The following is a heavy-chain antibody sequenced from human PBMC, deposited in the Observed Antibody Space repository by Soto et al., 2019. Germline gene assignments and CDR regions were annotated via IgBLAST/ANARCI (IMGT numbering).Heavy chain of an antibody. V-gene: IGHV1-18*01. J-gene: IGHJ4*02. Sequence: GASVKVSCKASGYTFTSYGISWVRQAPGQGLEWMGWISAYNGNTNYAQKLQGRVTMTTDTSTSTAYMELRSLRSDDTAVYYCARALSNPGLLRFGELLSIDYRGQGTLVTVSS. D-gene: IGHD3-10*01. CDR3: ARALSNPGLLRFGELLSIDY. CDR1: GYTFTSYG. CDR2: ISAYNGNT.